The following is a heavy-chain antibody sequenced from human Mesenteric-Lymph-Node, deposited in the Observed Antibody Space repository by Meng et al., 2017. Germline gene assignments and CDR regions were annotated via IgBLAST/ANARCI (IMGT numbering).Heavy chain of an antibody. CDR2: ISSSSSYI. V-gene: IGHV3-21*01. CDR1: GFTFSSYS. CDR3: ARNVRLRDGYNSDY. D-gene: IGHD5-24*01. Sequence: EVQLVEPGGGLVKPGGSLRFSCAASGFTFSSYSMDWVRQAPGKGLEWVSSISSSSSYIYYADSVKGRFTISRDNDKNSLYLQMNSLRAEDTAVYYCARNVRLRDGYNSDYWGQGTLVTVSS. J-gene: IGHJ4*02.